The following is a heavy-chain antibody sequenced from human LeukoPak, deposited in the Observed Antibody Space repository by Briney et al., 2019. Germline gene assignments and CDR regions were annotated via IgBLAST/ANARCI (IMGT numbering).Heavy chain of an antibody. V-gene: IGHV7-4-1*02. CDR3: AKANMLLWFGELSPGY. CDR1: GYTFTSYA. J-gene: IGHJ4*02. Sequence: ASVKVSRKASGYTFTSYAMNWVRQAPGQGLEWMGWINTNTGNPTYAQGFTGRFVFSLDTSVSTAYLQISSLKAEDTAVYYCAKANMLLWFGELSPGYWGQGTLVTVSS. CDR2: INTNTGNP. D-gene: IGHD3-10*01.